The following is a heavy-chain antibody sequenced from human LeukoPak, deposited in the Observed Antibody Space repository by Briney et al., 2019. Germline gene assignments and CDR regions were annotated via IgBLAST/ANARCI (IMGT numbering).Heavy chain of an antibody. CDR2: IYYSGST. CDR1: GGSISSYY. CDR3: ARDAMTDVAAAGSYYYYHYYMDV. J-gene: IGHJ6*03. V-gene: IGHV4-59*01. D-gene: IGHD6-13*01. Sequence: SETLSLTCTVSGGSISSYYWSWIRQPPGKGLEWIGYIYYSGSTNYNPSLKSRVTISVDTSKNQFSLKLSSVTAADTAVYYCARDAMTDVAAAGSYYYYHYYMDVWGKGTTVTVSS.